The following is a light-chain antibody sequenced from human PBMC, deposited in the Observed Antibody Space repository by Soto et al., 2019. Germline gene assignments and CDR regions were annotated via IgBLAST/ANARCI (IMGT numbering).Light chain of an antibody. J-gene: IGLJ2*01. Sequence: QSALTQPRSVSGSPGQSVTISCTGTSIDVGGYNYVSWYQQHPGKAPKGMIYDVSERPSGVPDRFSGSKSGNTASLTISGLQAEDEADYYCCSNAGSYEVFGGGTKVTVL. V-gene: IGLV2-11*01. CDR1: SIDVGGYNY. CDR3: CSNAGSYEV. CDR2: DVS.